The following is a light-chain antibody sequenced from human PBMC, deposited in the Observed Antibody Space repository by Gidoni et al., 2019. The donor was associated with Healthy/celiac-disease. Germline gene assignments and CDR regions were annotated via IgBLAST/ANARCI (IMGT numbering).Light chain of an antibody. CDR3: QQYDSLIT. V-gene: IGKV1-33*01. J-gene: IGKJ5*01. Sequence: DIQMTQSPSSLSASVGDRVTRTCQASQDISKYLNWYQQKPGKAPKLLIYDASNLETGVPSRFSGSGSGTDFTFTISSLQPEDIATYYCQQYDSLITFGQGTRLEIK. CDR2: DAS. CDR1: QDISKY.